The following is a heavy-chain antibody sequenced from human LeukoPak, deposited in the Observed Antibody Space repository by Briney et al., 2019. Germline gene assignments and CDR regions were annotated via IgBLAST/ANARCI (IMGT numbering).Heavy chain of an antibody. CDR1: GGTFSSYA. CDR2: IVPIFGTT. D-gene: IGHD3-10*01. Sequence: SVKVSCKASGGTFSSYAITWVRQAPGQGLEWMGRIVPIFGTTHYAQNLQGRATITTDESTGTAYMELSGLRSEDAAVYFCARSYGSGSFLDYWGQGTLVTVSS. CDR3: ARSYGSGSFLDY. J-gene: IGHJ4*02. V-gene: IGHV1-69*05.